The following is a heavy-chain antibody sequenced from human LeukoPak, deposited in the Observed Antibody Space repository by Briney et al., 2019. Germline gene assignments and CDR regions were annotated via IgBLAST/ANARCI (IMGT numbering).Heavy chain of an antibody. CDR1: GFTFSSYG. D-gene: IGHD2-8*02. CDR2: IWYDGSNK. CDR3: AREEVGYHWYFDL. J-gene: IGHJ2*01. Sequence: AGGSLRLSCAASGFTFSSYGMHWVRQAPGKGLEWVAVIWYDGSNKYYADSVKGRFTISRDNSKNTLYLQMNSLRAEDTAVYYCAREEVGYHWYFDLWGRGTLVTVSS. V-gene: IGHV3-33*01.